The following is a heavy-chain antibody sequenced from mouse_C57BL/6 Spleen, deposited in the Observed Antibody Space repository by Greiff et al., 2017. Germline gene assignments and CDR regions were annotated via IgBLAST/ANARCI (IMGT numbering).Heavy chain of an antibody. CDR2: IYWDDDK. J-gene: IGHJ2*01. V-gene: IGHV8-12*01. Sequence: QVTLKESGPGILQSSQTLSLTCSFSGFSLSTSGMGVSWIRQPSGKGLEWLAHIYWDDDKRYNPSLKSRLTISKDTSRNQVFLKITSVDTADTATYYCARSRYYGSSYQYYFDYWGQGTTLTVSS. CDR1: GFSLSTSGMG. CDR3: ARSRYYGSSYQYYFDY. D-gene: IGHD1-1*01.